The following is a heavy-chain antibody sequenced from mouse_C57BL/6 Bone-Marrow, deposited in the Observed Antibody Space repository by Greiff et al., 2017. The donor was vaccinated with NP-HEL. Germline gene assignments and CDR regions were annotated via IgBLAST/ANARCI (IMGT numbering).Heavy chain of an antibody. CDR2: INPGSGGT. CDR1: GYAFTNYL. Sequence: QVQLKESGAELVRPGTSVKVSCKASGYAFTNYLIEWVKQRPGQGLEWIGVINPGSGGTNYNEKFKGKATLTSDKSSSTAYMQLSSLTSEDSAVYFCARHYYGNYLAWFAYWGQGTLVTVSA. CDR3: ARHYYGNYLAWFAY. V-gene: IGHV1-54*01. J-gene: IGHJ3*01. D-gene: IGHD2-1*01.